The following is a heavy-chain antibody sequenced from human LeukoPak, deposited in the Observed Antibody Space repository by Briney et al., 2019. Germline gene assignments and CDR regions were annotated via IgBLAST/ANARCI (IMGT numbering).Heavy chain of an antibody. CDR3: AGGPTRYYFDY. CDR2: IIPIFGPA. V-gene: IGHV1-69*13. CDR1: GGTFSSYA. J-gene: IGHJ4*02. D-gene: IGHD4-17*01. Sequence: SVKVSCKASGGTFSSYAISWVRQAPGQGLEWMGGIIPIFGPANYAQNFQGRVTITADESTSTAYMELSSLRSEDTAVYYCAGGPTRYYFDYWGQGTLVTVSS.